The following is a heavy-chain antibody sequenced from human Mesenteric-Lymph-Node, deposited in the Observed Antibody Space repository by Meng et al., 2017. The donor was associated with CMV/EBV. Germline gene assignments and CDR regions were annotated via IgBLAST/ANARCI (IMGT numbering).Heavy chain of an antibody. Sequence: SQTLSLTCAIYGASFSGYYWSWIRQPPGKGLEWIGYIYYSGSTNYNPSLKSRVTISVDTSKNQFSLKLSSVTAADTAVYYCATSTGPANAPFDPWGQGTLVTVSS. J-gene: IGHJ5*02. CDR3: ATSTGPANAPFDP. CDR2: IYYSGST. CDR1: GASFSGYY. D-gene: IGHD2-8*02. V-gene: IGHV4-59*01.